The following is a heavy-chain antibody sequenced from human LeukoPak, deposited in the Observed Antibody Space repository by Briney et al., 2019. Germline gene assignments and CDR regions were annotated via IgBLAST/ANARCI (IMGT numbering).Heavy chain of an antibody. J-gene: IGHJ4*02. CDR3: TRGGYIDSDYRLFV. D-gene: IGHD5-12*01. Sequence: PSETLSLTRTVSGGSISTLHWSGIRQPPGKGLEWIGYIYHSGTTNYSPSLKSRVTISVDTSKNQLSLKLNSLTAADTAVYYCTRGGYIDSDYRLFVWGQGALVTVSS. CDR1: GGSISTLH. CDR2: IYHSGTT. V-gene: IGHV4-59*01.